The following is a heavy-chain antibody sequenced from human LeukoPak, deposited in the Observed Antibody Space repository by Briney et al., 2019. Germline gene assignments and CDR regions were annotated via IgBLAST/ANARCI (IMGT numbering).Heavy chain of an antibody. CDR3: ARVGYGSGSYSTDY. V-gene: IGHV3-33*01. D-gene: IGHD3-10*01. CDR2: IWYDGSNK. CDR1: GFTFSGYD. J-gene: IGHJ4*02. Sequence: GGSLRLSCAASGFTFSGYDMHWVRQAPGKGLEWVAVIWYDGSNKYYADSVKGRFTISRDNSKNTLYLQMNSLRAEDTAMYYCARVGYGSGSYSTDYWGQGTLVTV.